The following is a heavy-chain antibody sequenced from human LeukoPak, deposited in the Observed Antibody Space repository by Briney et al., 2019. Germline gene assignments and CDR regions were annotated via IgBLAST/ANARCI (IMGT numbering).Heavy chain of an antibody. CDR3: ARLGYCSAGSCYSLDY. V-gene: IGHV3-48*03. J-gene: IGHJ4*02. Sequence: PGGSLRLSCAASGFTFSDYEMNWVRQAPGKGLEWVSYISSSGSTIFYADSMKGRFTTSRDNAKNSLYLQMKSLRAEDTAVYYCARLGYCSAGSCYSLDYWGQGTLVTASS. D-gene: IGHD2-15*01. CDR1: GFTFSDYE. CDR2: ISSSGSTI.